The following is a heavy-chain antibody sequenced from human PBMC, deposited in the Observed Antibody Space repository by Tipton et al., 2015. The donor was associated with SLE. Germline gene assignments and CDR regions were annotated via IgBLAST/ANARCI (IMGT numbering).Heavy chain of an antibody. J-gene: IGHJ4*02. CDR3: ARGQYKRDY. V-gene: IGHV4-34*01. CDR2: IHHGGST. D-gene: IGHD1-1*01. Sequence: TLSLTCAVYGGSFTTYYWTWIRQPPGKGLGWIGEIHHGGSTYYNQSLKSRVTLSVDTSKNQFSLNLRSVTAADTAVYYCARGQYKRDYWGQGTLVTVSS. CDR1: GGSFTTYY.